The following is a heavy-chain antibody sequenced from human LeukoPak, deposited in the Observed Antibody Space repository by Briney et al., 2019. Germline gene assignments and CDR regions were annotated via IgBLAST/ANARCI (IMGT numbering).Heavy chain of an antibody. CDR2: INHSGST. Sequence: PSETLSLTCAVYGGSFSGYYWSWIRQPPGKGLEWIGEINHSGSTNYNPSLKSRVTISVDTSKNQFSLKLSSVTAADTAVYYCARGPKRWLVFFPTDAFDIWGQGTMVTVSS. V-gene: IGHV4-34*01. CDR3: ARGPKRWLVFFPTDAFDI. D-gene: IGHD6-19*01. J-gene: IGHJ3*02. CDR1: GGSFSGYY.